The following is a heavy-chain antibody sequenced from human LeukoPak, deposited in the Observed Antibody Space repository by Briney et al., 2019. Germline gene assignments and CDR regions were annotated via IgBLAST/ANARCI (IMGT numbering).Heavy chain of an antibody. V-gene: IGHV4-59*01. J-gene: IGHJ6*02. CDR1: GGSIXSYY. D-gene: IGHD2-8*01. CDR3: ARIMDTAWGMDV. Sequence: TLSLTCTXXGGSIXSYYWSWIRQPPGQVLDWIGYIYYSGGTNYNPSLKSRVTISVDTSKKQFSLKLTSVTAADTAVYYCARIMDTAWGMDVWGQGTTVTVSS. CDR2: IYYSGGT.